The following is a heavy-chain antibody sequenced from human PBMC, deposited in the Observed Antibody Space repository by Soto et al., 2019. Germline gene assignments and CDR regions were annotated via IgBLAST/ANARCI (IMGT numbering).Heavy chain of an antibody. J-gene: IGHJ4*02. Sequence: GGSLKLSCAASGFTSSSYGMNWAGQAPGKGLDWVAVIWYDGSNKYYADSVKGRFTISRDNSKNTLYLQMNSLRAEDTAVYYCARDGYCSGGSCYSVPVFDYWGQGTLVTVSS. CDR1: GFTSSSYG. V-gene: IGHV3-33*01. CDR3: ARDGYCSGGSCYSVPVFDY. CDR2: IWYDGSNK. D-gene: IGHD2-15*01.